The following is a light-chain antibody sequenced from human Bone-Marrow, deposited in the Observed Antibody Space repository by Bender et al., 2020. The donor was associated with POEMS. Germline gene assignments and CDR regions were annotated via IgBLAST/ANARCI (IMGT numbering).Light chain of an antibody. V-gene: IGLV1-40*01. CDR2: GYN. J-gene: IGLJ3*02. Sequence: QSVLTQPPSASGTSGQRVTISCTGSSSNTGSGYDINWYQHLPGTAPKLLIYGYNNRPSGVPDRFSGSKSGTSASLAITGLQAEDEGDYYCQSYDNSLGGWVFGGGTKLTVL. CDR1: SSNTGSGYD. CDR3: QSYDNSLGGWV.